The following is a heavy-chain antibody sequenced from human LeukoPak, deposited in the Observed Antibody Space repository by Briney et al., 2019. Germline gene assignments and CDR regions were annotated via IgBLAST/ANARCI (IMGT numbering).Heavy chain of an antibody. CDR2: ITSSSSHV. V-gene: IGHV3-21*01. Sequence: GGSLRLSCAASGFTFSSYSMNWVRQAPGTGLEWVSSITSSSSHVYYADSVKGRFTISRDNAKNSLYLQMNSLRAEDTAVYYCARAEMTTITFPDFWGQGTPVTVSS. J-gene: IGHJ4*02. CDR3: ARAEMTTITFPDF. D-gene: IGHD5-24*01. CDR1: GFTFSSYS.